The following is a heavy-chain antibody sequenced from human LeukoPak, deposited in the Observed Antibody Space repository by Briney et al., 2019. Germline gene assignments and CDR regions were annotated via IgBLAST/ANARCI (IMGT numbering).Heavy chain of an antibody. CDR2: IYYTGST. CDR1: GGSISSSSYY. CDR3: ARGRSDQRYSSGWSVIDY. J-gene: IGHJ4*02. Sequence: PSETLSLTCTVSGGSISSSSYYWGWIRQPPGKGLEWIGTIYYTGSTYYNPSLKSRVTISVDTSKNQFSPKLSSVTAADTAVYYCARGRSDQRYSSGWSVIDYWGQGTLVTVSS. D-gene: IGHD6-19*01. V-gene: IGHV4-39*01.